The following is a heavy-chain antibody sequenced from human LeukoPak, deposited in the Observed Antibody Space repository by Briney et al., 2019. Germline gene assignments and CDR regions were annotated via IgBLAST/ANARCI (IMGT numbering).Heavy chain of an antibody. D-gene: IGHD3-9*01. J-gene: IGHJ4*02. Sequence: SETLSLTCTVAGGSISSSSYYWGWLRQPPGKGLEWFGSIYYSGSTYYNPSLKRRVTISVDTSNNHFSLKLSSVTAADTAVYYCARQDRGYDILTGYYGGGVDYWGQGTLVTVSS. CDR3: ARQDRGYDILTGYYGGGVDY. CDR2: IYYSGST. V-gene: IGHV4-39*01. CDR1: GGSISSSSYY.